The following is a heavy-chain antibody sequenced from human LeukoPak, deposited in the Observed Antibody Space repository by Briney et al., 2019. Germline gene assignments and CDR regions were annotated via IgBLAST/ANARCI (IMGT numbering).Heavy chain of an antibody. CDR2: IYSGGST. J-gene: IGHJ6*02. CDR1: GFTVSSNY. V-gene: IGHV3-66*01. Sequence: GGSLRLSCAASGFTVSSNYMSWVRQAPGKGLEWVSVIYSGGSTYYADSVKGRFTISRDNSKNTLYLQMNSLRAEDTAVYYCAREDGSGSLYYYGMDVWGQVTTVTVSS. D-gene: IGHD3-10*01. CDR3: AREDGSGSLYYYGMDV.